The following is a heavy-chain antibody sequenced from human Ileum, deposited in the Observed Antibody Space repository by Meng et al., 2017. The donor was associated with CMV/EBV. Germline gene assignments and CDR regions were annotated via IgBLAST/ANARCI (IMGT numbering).Heavy chain of an antibody. J-gene: IGHJ4*02. D-gene: IGHD5-12*01. Sequence: GESLKISCAALGLIVISYDMNWVRQAPGKGLEWVSSISGGDTICADSKKSRFTIARDTSKTTRHLKTNSLRAEDTSIYYCAKDRRSAVVPTYIDYWGQGTLVTVSS. V-gene: IGHV3-38-3*01. CDR3: AKDRRSAVVPTYIDY. CDR2: ISGGDT. CDR1: GLIVISYD.